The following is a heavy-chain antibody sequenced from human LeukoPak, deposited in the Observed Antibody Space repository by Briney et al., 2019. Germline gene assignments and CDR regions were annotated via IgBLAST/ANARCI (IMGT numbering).Heavy chain of an antibody. J-gene: IGHJ3*02. CDR3: ARPRLEYCSGGSCFDAFDI. CDR1: GFTFSSYS. D-gene: IGHD2-15*01. V-gene: IGHV3-21*04. CDR2: ISSSSSYI. Sequence: GRSLRLSCAASGFTFSSYSMNWVRQAPGKGLEWVSSISSSSSYIYYADSVKGRFTISRDNAKNSLYLRMNSLRAEDTAIYSCARPRLEYCSGGSCFDAFDIWGQGTMVTVSS.